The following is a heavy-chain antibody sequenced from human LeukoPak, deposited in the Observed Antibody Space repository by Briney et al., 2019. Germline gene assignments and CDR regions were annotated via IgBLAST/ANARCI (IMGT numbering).Heavy chain of an antibody. V-gene: IGHV4-39*01. CDR3: ARQAVGGRVGTIIDH. Sequence: PSETLSLTCTVSGGSISSSAYYWGWLRQSPGKGLDWIGNIYNSGYANYSPSLKSRVTISVDTSKNQFSLKLSSVTAADTAVYYCARQAVGGRVGTIIDHWGQGTLVTVSA. J-gene: IGHJ4*02. D-gene: IGHD1-26*01. CDR1: GGSISSSAYY. CDR2: IYNSGYA.